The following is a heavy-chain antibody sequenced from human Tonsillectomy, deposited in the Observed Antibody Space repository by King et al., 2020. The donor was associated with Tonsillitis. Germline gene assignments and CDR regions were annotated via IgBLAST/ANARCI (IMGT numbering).Heavy chain of an antibody. CDR2: LNPSSGST. D-gene: IGHD5-18*01. Sequence: QLVQSGAEVKKPGASVKVSCKASGNTFTRYYMHWVRQAPGQGLEWMATLNPSSGSTNYAQRFEGRVTMTRDTSTSTVYMELSSLKSEDTAVYYCARETWIRVPKPYYCHGSDVWGQGTTVTVPS. CDR1: GNTFTRYY. V-gene: IGHV1-46*01. J-gene: IGHJ6*02. CDR3: ARETWIRVPKPYYCHGSDV.